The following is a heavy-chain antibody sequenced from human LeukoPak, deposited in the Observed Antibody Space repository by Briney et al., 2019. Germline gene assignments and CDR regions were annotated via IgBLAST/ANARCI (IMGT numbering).Heavy chain of an antibody. Sequence: PGGSLRLSCAASGFTFSSYGMHWVRQAPGKGLEWVAVIWYDGSNKYYADSVKGRFTISRDNSKNTLCLQMNSLRAEDTAVYYCARAPYSSSWYLDYWGQGTLVTVSS. CDR3: ARAPYSSSWYLDY. CDR2: IWYDGSNK. CDR1: GFTFSSYG. J-gene: IGHJ4*02. D-gene: IGHD6-13*01. V-gene: IGHV3-33*01.